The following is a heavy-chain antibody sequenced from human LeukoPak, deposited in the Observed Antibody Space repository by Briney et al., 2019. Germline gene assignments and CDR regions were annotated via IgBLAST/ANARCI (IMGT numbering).Heavy chain of an antibody. V-gene: IGHV4-39*07. CDR3: ARGLPKHDYGDYGGTWFDP. CDR2: IYYSGNT. D-gene: IGHD4-17*01. CDR1: GGSISSSNYY. Sequence: SETLSLTCTVSGGSISSSNYYWGWIRQPPGKGLEWIGVIYYSGNTYYTPSLKSRVTMSIDTSKDQFSLRLSSVTAADTALYYCARGLPKHDYGDYGGTWFDPWGQGTLVTVSS. J-gene: IGHJ5*02.